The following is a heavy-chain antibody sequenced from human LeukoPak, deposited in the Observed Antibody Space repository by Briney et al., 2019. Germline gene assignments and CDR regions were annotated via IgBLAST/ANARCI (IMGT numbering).Heavy chain of an antibody. CDR3: ATGYCSGGSCSSWFDP. J-gene: IGHJ5*02. CDR2: FDPEDGET. V-gene: IGHV1-24*01. Sequence: GASVKVSCKVSGYTLTELSMHWVRQAPGKGLEWMGGFDPEDGETIHAQKFQGRVTMTEDTSTDTAYMELSSLRSEDTAVYYCATGYCSGGSCSSWFDPWGQGTLVTVSS. CDR1: GYTLTELS. D-gene: IGHD2-15*01.